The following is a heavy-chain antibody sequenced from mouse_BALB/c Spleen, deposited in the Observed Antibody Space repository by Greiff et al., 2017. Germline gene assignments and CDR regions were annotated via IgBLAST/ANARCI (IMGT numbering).Heavy chain of an antibody. CDR1: GFSLTGYG. D-gene: IGHD1-1*01. CDR2: IWGDGST. V-gene: IGHV2-6-7*01. J-gene: IGHJ1*01. CDR3: AREGGYYYGSSSDWYFDV. Sequence: VKLVESGPGLVAPSQSLSITCTVSGFSLTGYGVNWVRQPPGKGLEWLGMIWGDGSTDYNSALKSRLSISKDNSKSQVFLKMNSLQTDDTARYYCAREGGYYYGSSSDWYFDVWGAGTTVTVSS.